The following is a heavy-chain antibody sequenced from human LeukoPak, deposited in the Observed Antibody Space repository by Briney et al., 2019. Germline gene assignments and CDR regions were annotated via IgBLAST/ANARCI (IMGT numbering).Heavy chain of an antibody. D-gene: IGHD2-21*02. J-gene: IGHJ4*02. Sequence: SVKVSCKASGGTFSSYAISWVRQAPGQGLEWMGRIIPILGIANYAQKFQGRVTITADKSTSTAYMELSSLRSEDTAVYYCARAHCGGDCYLFDYWGQGTLVTVSS. V-gene: IGHV1-69*04. CDR1: GGTFSSYA. CDR3: ARAHCGGDCYLFDY. CDR2: IIPILGIA.